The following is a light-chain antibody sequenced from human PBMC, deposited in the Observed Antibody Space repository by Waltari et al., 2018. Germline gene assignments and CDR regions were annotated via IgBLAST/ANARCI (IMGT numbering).Light chain of an antibody. Sequence: QLVLTQSPSASASLGASVNLTCTLSSGYTNYAIARTTQQSEKGPHLLMKVNSDGSQNRGDGIPDRFSGSSSGAERYLTISSLQSEDEADYYCQTWGSGIVVFGGGTKLTVL. CDR1: SGYTNYA. J-gene: IGLJ2*01. V-gene: IGLV4-69*01. CDR3: QTWGSGIVV. CDR2: VNSDGSQ.